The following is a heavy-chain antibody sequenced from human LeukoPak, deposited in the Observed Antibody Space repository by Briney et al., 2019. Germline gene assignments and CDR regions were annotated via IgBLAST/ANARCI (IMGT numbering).Heavy chain of an antibody. CDR3: AGYYYDSSGYYPVY. J-gene: IGHJ4*02. Sequence: GGSLRLSCAASGFAFSSDNMSWVRQAPGKGLQWVSSVSSTGTYIFYADSVKGRFTVSKDNAKNSLYLQMNSLRVEDTAVYYCAGYYYDSSGYYPVYLGQGTLVTVSS. CDR2: VSSTGTYI. CDR1: GFAFSSDN. V-gene: IGHV3-21*01. D-gene: IGHD3-22*01.